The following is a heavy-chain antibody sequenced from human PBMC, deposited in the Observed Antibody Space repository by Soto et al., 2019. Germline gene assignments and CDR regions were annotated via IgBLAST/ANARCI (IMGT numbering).Heavy chain of an antibody. Sequence: VNVSCKASGYAFTSYGISWVRQARGQGLEWMGWISAYNGNTNYAQKLQGRVTMTTDTSTSTAYMELRSLRSDDTAVYYCARDRPNTVPYYYYCMDVWRQGTTVPVPS. D-gene: IGHD4-4*01. J-gene: IGHJ6*02. V-gene: IGHV1-18*01. CDR3: ARDRPNTVPYYYYCMDV. CDR1: GYAFTSYG. CDR2: ISAYNGNT.